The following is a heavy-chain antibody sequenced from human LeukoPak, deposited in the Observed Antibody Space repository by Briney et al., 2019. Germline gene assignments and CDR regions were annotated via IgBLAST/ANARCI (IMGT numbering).Heavy chain of an antibody. Sequence: PGGSLRLSCAASGFTFSSYAMSWVRQAPGKGLEWVSVIYRGDSTYYADSVKGRFTISRDNSKNTLYLQMNSLRAEDTAVYYRARGGVNTMLRGVIRYYYMDVWGKGTTVTISS. CDR2: IYRGDST. CDR3: ARGGVNTMLRGVIRYYYMDV. D-gene: IGHD3-10*01. J-gene: IGHJ6*03. CDR1: GFTFSSYA. V-gene: IGHV3-53*01.